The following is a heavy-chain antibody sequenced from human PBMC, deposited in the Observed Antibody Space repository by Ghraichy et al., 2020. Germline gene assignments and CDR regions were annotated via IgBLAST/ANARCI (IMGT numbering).Heavy chain of an antibody. D-gene: IGHD3-10*01. Sequence: SETLSLTCTVSGGSISSYYWSWIRQPPGKGLEWIGYIYYSGSTNYNPSLKSRVTISVDTSKNQFSLKLSSVTAADTAVYYCARVYYYGSGSYYKGLYYFDYWGQGTLVTVSS. CDR1: GGSISSYY. J-gene: IGHJ4*02. V-gene: IGHV4-59*01. CDR3: ARVYYYGSGSYYKGLYYFDY. CDR2: IYYSGST.